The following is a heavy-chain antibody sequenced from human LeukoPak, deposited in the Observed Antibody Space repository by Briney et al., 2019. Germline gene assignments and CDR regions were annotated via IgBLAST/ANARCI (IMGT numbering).Heavy chain of an antibody. Sequence: GRSLRLSCAASGFTFDDYAMRWVRQAPGKGLEWVSGISWNSGSIGYADSVKGRFTISRDNAKNSLYLQMNSLRAEDTALYYCAKGLITFGGVIALFDYWGQGTLVTVSS. D-gene: IGHD3-16*02. CDR2: ISWNSGSI. CDR3: AKGLITFGGVIALFDY. J-gene: IGHJ4*02. CDR1: GFTFDDYA. V-gene: IGHV3-9*01.